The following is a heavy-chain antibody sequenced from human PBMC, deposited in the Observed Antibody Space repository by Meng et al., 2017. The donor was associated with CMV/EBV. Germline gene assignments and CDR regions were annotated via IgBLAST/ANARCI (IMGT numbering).Heavy chain of an antibody. D-gene: IGHD3-3*01. CDR3: AREAVDDFWSGYYYYGMDV. CDR1: GFTFSSYA. Sequence: GESLKISCAASGFTFSSYAMHWVRQAPGKGLEWVSYISSSGSTIYYADSVKGRFTISRDNAKNSLYLQMNSLRAEDTAVYYCAREAVDDFWSGYYYYGMDVWGQGTTVTVSS. CDR2: ISSSGSTI. V-gene: IGHV3-48*04. J-gene: IGHJ6*02.